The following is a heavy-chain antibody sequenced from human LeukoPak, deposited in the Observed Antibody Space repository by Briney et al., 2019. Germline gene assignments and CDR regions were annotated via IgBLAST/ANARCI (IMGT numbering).Heavy chain of an antibody. Sequence: GASVKVSCKASGYMFTNYYMHWVRQVPGQGLEWMGIINPSGGSTSYTQKFQGRVSMTRDTSTNTIYMELSSLRSEDTAVYYCARGHYYYDSSGPADYWGQGTLVTVSS. CDR3: ARGHYYYDSSGPADY. CDR1: GYMFTNYY. D-gene: IGHD3-22*01. V-gene: IGHV1-46*01. J-gene: IGHJ4*02. CDR2: INPSGGST.